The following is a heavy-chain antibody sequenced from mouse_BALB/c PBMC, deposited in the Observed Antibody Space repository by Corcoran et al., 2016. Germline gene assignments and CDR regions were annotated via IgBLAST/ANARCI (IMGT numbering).Heavy chain of an antibody. V-gene: IGHV1-84*02. J-gene: IGHJ4*01. Sequence: QIQLQQSGPELVKPGASVKISCKASGYTFTDYYINWVKQKPGQGLEWIGWIYPGSGNTKYNEKFKGKATLTVDTSSSTAYMQLSSLTSEVTAVYFCARAGGNYAMDYWGQGTSVTVSS. CDR1: GYTFTDYY. CDR3: ARAGGNYAMDY. D-gene: IGHD1-1*02. CDR2: IYPGSGNT.